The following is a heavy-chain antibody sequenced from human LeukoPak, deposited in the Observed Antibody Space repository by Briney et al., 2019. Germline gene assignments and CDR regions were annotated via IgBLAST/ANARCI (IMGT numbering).Heavy chain of an antibody. Sequence: PGGSLRLSCAASGFTFSNHGMNWVRQAPGKGLEWVSTISGSGGSTYYADSVKGRFTISRDNSKNTLFLQMNSLRAEDTAVYYCARDTLHSYGHGVAYWGQGTLVTVSS. V-gene: IGHV3-23*01. CDR1: GFTFSNHG. J-gene: IGHJ4*02. CDR3: ARDTLHSYGHGVAY. CDR2: ISGSGGST. D-gene: IGHD5-18*01.